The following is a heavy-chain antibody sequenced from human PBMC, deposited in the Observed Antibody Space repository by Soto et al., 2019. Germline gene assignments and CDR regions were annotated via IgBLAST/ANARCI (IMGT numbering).Heavy chain of an antibody. V-gene: IGHV1-58*02. CDR3: AAELKRDYYYYYMDV. Sequence: SGKVSCKASGFTFTSSAMQWVRQARGQRLEWIGWIVVGSGHTTYAQKFQERVTITRDMSTSTAYMELSSLRSEDTAVYYCAAELKRDYYYYYMDVWGKGTTVTVSS. J-gene: IGHJ6*03. CDR2: IVVGSGHT. D-gene: IGHD6-25*01. CDR1: GFTFTSSA.